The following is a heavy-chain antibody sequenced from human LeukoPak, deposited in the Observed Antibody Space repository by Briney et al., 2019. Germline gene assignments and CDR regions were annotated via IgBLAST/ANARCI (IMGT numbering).Heavy chain of an antibody. Sequence: GGSLRLSCAASGFTFSSYGMHWVRQAPGKGLEWVAVISYDGSNKYYADSVKGRFTISRDNSKNTLYLQMNSLRAEDTAVYYCARDLGATPYNWFDPWGQGTLVTVSS. CDR1: GFTFSSYG. J-gene: IGHJ5*02. CDR2: ISYDGSNK. V-gene: IGHV3-30*03. CDR3: ARDLGATPYNWFDP. D-gene: IGHD1-26*01.